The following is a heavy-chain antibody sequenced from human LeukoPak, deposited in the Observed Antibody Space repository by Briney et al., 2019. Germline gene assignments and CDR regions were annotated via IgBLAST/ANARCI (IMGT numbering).Heavy chain of an antibody. V-gene: IGHV1-18*01. CDR3: ARDFLYCGGDCYSNRGPFDI. Sequence: ASVKVSCKASGYTFTSYGISWVRQAPGQGLEWMGWICAYNGNTNYAQKPQGRVTMTTDTSTSTAYMELRSLRSDDTAVYYCARDFLYCGGDCYSNRGPFDIWGQGTMVTVSS. D-gene: IGHD2-21*02. J-gene: IGHJ3*02. CDR1: GYTFTSYG. CDR2: ICAYNGNT.